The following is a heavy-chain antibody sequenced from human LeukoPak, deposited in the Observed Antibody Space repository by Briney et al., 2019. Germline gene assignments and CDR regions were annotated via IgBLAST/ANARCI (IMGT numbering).Heavy chain of an antibody. Sequence: GGSLRLSCAASGFTFSSFAMHWVRQAPGKGLEWVAVISYDGSNKYYADSVKGRFTISRDNSKNTLYLQMNSLRAEDTAVYYCARGQQQLFDYWGQGTLVTVSS. CDR3: ARGQQQLFDY. J-gene: IGHJ4*02. CDR1: GFTFSSFA. V-gene: IGHV3-30-3*01. D-gene: IGHD6-13*01. CDR2: ISYDGSNK.